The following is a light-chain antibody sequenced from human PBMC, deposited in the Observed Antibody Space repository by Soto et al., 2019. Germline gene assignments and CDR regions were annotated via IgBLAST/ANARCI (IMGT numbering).Light chain of an antibody. CDR3: AAWDDSLSGPV. CDR1: TSNIGTNY. CDR2: STN. J-gene: IGLJ2*01. V-gene: IGLV1-47*02. Sequence: QPVLTQPPSASGTPGQRVTISCSGSTSNIGTNYVYWYQQLPGTAPRLLMYSTNKRPSGVPDRFSGSKSGTSAFLAITGLRSEDEANYYCAAWDDSLSGPVFGVGTQLTVL.